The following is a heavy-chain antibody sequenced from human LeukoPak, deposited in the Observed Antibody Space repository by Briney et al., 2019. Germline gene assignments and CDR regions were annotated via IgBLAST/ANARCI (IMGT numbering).Heavy chain of an antibody. CDR1: GFTFSNYA. D-gene: IGHD2-8*01. CDR2: ISGSGFST. CDR3: AKAPRGYEWFPDY. V-gene: IGHV3-23*01. J-gene: IGHJ4*02. Sequence: PGGSLRLSCAASGFTFSNYAMSWVRQAPGKGLEWVSLISGSGFSTYYADSVKGRFTISRDNSKNTLYLQMNSLRAEDTAVYYCAKAPRGYEWFPDYWGQGTLVTVSS.